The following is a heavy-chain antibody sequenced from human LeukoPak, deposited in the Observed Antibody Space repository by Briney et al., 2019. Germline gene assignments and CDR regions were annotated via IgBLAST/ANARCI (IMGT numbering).Heavy chain of an antibody. D-gene: IGHD1/OR15-1a*01. CDR1: GYTFISYG. CDR2: ISAYNGNT. J-gene: IGHJ5*02. CDR3: ARAHRTGDWFDP. Sequence: ASVKVSCKASGYTFISYGISWVRQAPGQGLEWMGWISAYNGNTNYAQKLQGRVTMTTDTSTSTAYMELRSLRSDDTAVYYCARAHRTGDWFDPWGQGTLVTVSS. V-gene: IGHV1-18*01.